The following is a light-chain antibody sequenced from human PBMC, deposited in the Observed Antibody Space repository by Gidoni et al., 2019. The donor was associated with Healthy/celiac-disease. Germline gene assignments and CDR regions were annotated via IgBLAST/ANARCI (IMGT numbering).Light chain of an antibody. V-gene: IGKV1-9*01. CDR1: QGISSY. CDR3: QQLNSYPRT. Sequence: DIQLTQSPSFLSASVGDRVTITCRASQGISSYLAWYQQKPGKAPKLLIYAASTFQSGVPSRFSGSGSGTEFTLTISSLQPEDFATYYCQQLNSYPRTFGQXTKLEIK. J-gene: IGKJ2*01. CDR2: AAS.